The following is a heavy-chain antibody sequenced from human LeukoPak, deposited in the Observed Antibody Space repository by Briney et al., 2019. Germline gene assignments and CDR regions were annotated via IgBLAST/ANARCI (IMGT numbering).Heavy chain of an antibody. CDR2: IYSGGTT. Sequence: GGSLRLSCAASGFTVIRNYMSWVRQAPGKGLEWVSVIYSGGTTYYADSVKGRFTISRDNSKNSLYLQMSSLRAEDTAVYFCARDGSGMDYGDYVTYYYYGMNVWGQGTTVTVSS. V-gene: IGHV3-66*01. CDR1: GFTVIRNY. CDR3: ARDGSGMDYGDYVTYYYYGMNV. J-gene: IGHJ6*02. D-gene: IGHD4-17*01.